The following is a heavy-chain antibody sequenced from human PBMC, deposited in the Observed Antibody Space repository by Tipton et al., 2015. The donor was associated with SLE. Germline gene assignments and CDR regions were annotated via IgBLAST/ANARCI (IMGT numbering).Heavy chain of an antibody. D-gene: IGHD3-16*01. J-gene: IGHJ5*02. V-gene: IGHV5-51*03. CDR3: ARYMGESLRNNGFDP. CDR2: IFPGNSDT. Sequence: VQLVQSGVEVKKSGESLRISCQGSGYDFFGYWIAWVRQMPGKGLEYMGIIFPGNSDTRYSPSFQGQVTSSADKSINTAYLQWRRLDASDTAIYYCARYMGESLRNNGFDPWGQGTLVTVSS. CDR1: GYDFFGYW.